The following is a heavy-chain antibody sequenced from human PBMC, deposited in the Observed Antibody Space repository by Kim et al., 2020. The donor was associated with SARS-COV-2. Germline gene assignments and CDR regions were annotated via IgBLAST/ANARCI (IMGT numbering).Heavy chain of an antibody. J-gene: IGHJ4*02. CDR3: AREESIYRSGYPPPDY. D-gene: IGHD3-22*01. V-gene: IGHV3-30*09. Sequence: SVQCRFAISKDNSKNTLYLQMNSLRAEDTAVYYCAREESIYRSGYPPPDYWGQGTLVTVSS.